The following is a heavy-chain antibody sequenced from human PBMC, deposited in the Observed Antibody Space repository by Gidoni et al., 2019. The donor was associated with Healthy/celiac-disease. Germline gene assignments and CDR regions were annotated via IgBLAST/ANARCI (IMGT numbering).Heavy chain of an antibody. CDR2: IYHSGST. CDR3: ARGESADTAMVPYYYYMDV. J-gene: IGHJ6*03. Sequence: QLQLQESGSGLVKPSQTLSLTCAVSGGSISSGGYSWSWIRQPPGKGLEWIGYIYHSGSTYYNPSLKSRVTISVDRSKNQFSLKLSSVTAADTAVYYCARGESADTAMVPYYYYMDVWGKGTTVTVSS. D-gene: IGHD5-18*01. CDR1: GGSISSGGYS. V-gene: IGHV4-30-2*01.